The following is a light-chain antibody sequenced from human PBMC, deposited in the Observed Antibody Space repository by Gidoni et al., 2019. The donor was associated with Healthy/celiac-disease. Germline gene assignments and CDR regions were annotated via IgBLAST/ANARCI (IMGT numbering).Light chain of an antibody. V-gene: IGKV3-15*01. Sequence: EIVMTQSPATLSVSPGERATLSCRASQSVSGKLAWYQQKPGQAPRLLIYGASTRATGIPARFSGSGSGTEFTLTISSLQSEDFAVYYCQQYNNWPLWTFGQGTKVEIK. J-gene: IGKJ1*01. CDR2: GAS. CDR1: QSVSGK. CDR3: QQYNNWPLWT.